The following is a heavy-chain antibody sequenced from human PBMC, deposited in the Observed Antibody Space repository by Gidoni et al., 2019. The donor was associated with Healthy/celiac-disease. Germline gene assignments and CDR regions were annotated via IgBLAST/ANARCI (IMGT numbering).Heavy chain of an antibody. CDR1: GFTFDDYA. CDR3: AKDLTYYYDSSGHYYYYYYGMDV. Sequence: EVQLVESGGGVVQPGGSLRLSCAASGFTFDDYAMHWVRQAPGKGLEWVSLISGDGGSTYYADSVKGRFTISRDNSKNSLYLQMNSLRTEDTALYYCAKDLTYYYDSSGHYYYYYYGMDVWGQGTTVTVSS. V-gene: IGHV3-43*02. CDR2: ISGDGGST. D-gene: IGHD3-22*01. J-gene: IGHJ6*02.